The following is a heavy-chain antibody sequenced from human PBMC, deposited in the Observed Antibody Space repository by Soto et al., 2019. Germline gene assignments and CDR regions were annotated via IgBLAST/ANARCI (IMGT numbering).Heavy chain of an antibody. J-gene: IGHJ4*02. CDR1: GFTFDDYA. D-gene: IGHD3-22*01. Sequence: EVQLVESGGGLVQPGRSLRLSCAASGFTFDDYAMHWVRQAPGKGLEWVSGISWNSGSIGYADSVKGRFTISRDNAKNSLYLQMNSLRAEDTALYYCAKTTGGYYQTLDYWGQRTLVTVSS. CDR3: AKTTGGYYQTLDY. V-gene: IGHV3-9*01. CDR2: ISWNSGSI.